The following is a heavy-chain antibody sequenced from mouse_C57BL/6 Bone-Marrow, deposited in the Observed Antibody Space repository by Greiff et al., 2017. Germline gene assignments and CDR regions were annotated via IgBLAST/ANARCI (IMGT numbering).Heavy chain of an antibody. CDR1: GYAFTNYL. D-gene: IGHD2-4*01. Sequence: QVQLKQSGAELVRPGTSVKVSCKASGYAFTNYLIEWVKQRPGQGLEWIGVINPCCGGTNYNEKFKGHATLTADKSSSTAYMQLSSLTSEDSAVYFGARSGDYDGYWYYGVWGTGTTVTVSS. CDR2: INPCCGGT. V-gene: IGHV1-54*01. CDR3: ARSGDYDGYWYYGV. J-gene: IGHJ1*03.